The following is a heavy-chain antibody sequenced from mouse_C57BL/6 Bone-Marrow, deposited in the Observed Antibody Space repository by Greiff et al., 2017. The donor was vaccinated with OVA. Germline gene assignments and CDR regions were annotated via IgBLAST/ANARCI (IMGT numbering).Heavy chain of an antibody. CDR2: IYPGSGST. CDR3: AREGVGNPFAY. D-gene: IGHD2-1*01. J-gene: IGHJ3*01. CDR1: GYTFTSYW. Sequence: QVQLKQSGAELVKPGASVKMSCKASGYTFTSYWITWVKQRPGQGLEWIGDIYPGSGSTNYNEKFKSKATLTVDTSSSTAYMQLSSLTSEDSAVYYCAREGVGNPFAYWGQGTLVTVSA. V-gene: IGHV1-55*01.